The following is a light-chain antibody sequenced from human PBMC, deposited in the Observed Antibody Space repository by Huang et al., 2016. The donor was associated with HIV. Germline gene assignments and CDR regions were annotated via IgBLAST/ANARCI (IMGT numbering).Light chain of an antibody. J-gene: IGKJ2*01. CDR2: GAS. Sequence: IQMTQSPASLSAYVGDRVTISCQANQVIRSYLNWYQQKPGKVPRLLIYGASNLQAGVPSRFSGNGSGTDFTITISSLQSEDIATYYCQQYDSLYTFGQGTRLEIK. V-gene: IGKV1-33*01. CDR1: QVIRSY. CDR3: QQYDSLYT.